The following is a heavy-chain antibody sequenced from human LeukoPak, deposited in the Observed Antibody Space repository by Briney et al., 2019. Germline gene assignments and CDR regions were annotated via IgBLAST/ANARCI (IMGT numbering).Heavy chain of an antibody. Sequence: PGGSLRLSCAAPGFTFSDYYMSWIRQAPGKGLEWVSYISSSSSYTNYADSVKGRFTISRDNAKNSLYLQMNSLRAEDTAVYYCARCAGFGESCDYWGQGTLVTVSS. V-gene: IGHV3-11*03. D-gene: IGHD3-10*01. J-gene: IGHJ4*02. CDR3: ARCAGFGESCDY. CDR1: GFTFSDYY. CDR2: ISSSSSYT.